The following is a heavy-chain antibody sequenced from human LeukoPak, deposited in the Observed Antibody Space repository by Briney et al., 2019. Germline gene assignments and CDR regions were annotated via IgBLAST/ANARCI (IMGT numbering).Heavy chain of an antibody. CDR2: ISGSGGST. CDR3: AKERDGWFFDY. CDR1: GFTFSSYA. D-gene: IGHD6-19*01. Sequence: GGSLRLSCAASGFTFSSYAMSWVRQAPGRGLEWVSSISGSGGSTYYADSAKGRFTISRDNSKNTLYLQMNSLRAEDTAVYYCAKERDGWFFDYWVQGTLVTVSS. V-gene: IGHV3-23*01. J-gene: IGHJ4*02.